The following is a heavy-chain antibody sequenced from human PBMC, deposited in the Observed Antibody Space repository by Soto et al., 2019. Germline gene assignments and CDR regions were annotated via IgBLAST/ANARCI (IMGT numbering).Heavy chain of an antibody. D-gene: IGHD2-2*01. CDR1: GGSFSGYY. V-gene: IGHV4-34*01. Sequence: SETLSLTCAVSGGSFSGYYWTWIRQIPGKVLEWIGEINQSANTKYNPSLMSRVTMSVDASRNQFSLKLRSVTAADTAVYYCARPSYALNWDFHYGMQVWGQGTSVTVSS. CDR3: ARPSYALNWDFHYGMQV. CDR2: INQSANT. J-gene: IGHJ6*02.